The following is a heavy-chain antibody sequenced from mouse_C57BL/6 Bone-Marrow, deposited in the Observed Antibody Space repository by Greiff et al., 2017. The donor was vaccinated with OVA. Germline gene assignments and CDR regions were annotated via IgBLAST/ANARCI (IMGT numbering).Heavy chain of an antibody. D-gene: IGHD1-1*01. CDR3: TSAYYYYYFDD. V-gene: IGHV5-9-1*02. J-gene: IGHJ2*01. CDR1: GFTFSSSA. CDR2: ISSGGDYI. Sequence: EVQGAASGEGLVTPGGSLQLSCAASGFTFSSSAMSWVRQTPEKRLAWVAYISSGGDYIDYADTVKGRFTISRDNARNTLYLQMSSLKSEDTAMYYCTSAYYYYYFDDWGQGTTLTVSS.